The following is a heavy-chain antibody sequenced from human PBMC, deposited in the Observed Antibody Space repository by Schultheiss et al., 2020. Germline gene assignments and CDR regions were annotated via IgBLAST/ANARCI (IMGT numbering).Heavy chain of an antibody. CDR3: ARGGDFRGMDV. J-gene: IGHJ6*02. CDR2: MNPNSGNT. D-gene: IGHD1-26*01. Sequence: ASVKVSCKASGYTFTRYDINWVRQATGQGLEWMGWMNPNSGNTGYAQKFQGRVTMTRNTSIRTAYMELSSLRSEDTTVYYCARGGDFRGMDVWGQGTTVTVSS. V-gene: IGHV1-8*01. CDR1: GYTFTRYD.